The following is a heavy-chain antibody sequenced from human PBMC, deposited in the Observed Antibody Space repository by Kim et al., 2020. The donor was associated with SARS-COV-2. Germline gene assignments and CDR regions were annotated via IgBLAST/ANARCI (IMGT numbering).Heavy chain of an antibody. CDR2: ISYDGSNK. CDR3: ARAVTMVRGVMRGEYFQH. Sequence: GGSLRLSCAASGFTFSSYGMHWVRQAPGKGLEWVAVISYDGSNKYYADSVKGRFTISRDNSKNTLYLQMNSLRAEDTAVYYCARAVTMVRGVMRGEYFQHWGQGTLVTVSS. V-gene: IGHV3-33*05. J-gene: IGHJ1*01. D-gene: IGHD3-10*01. CDR1: GFTFSSYG.